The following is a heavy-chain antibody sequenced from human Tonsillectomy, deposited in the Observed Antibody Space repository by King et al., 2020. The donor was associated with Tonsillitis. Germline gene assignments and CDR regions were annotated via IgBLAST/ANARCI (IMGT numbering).Heavy chain of an antibody. J-gene: IGHJ4*02. V-gene: IGHV1-2*02. Sequence: QLVQSGAEVKKPGASATVSCKASGYTFTDYYMHWVGQAPGQGLEWMGFFNLKNGGPTHARRLQGSVTMTTDTSISTAYMELGSLRSDDTAIYYCARGLGDPYSPFLDFWGQGTLVIVSS. D-gene: IGHD2-15*01. CDR3: ARGLGDPYSPFLDF. CDR1: GYTFTDYY. CDR2: FNLKNGGP.